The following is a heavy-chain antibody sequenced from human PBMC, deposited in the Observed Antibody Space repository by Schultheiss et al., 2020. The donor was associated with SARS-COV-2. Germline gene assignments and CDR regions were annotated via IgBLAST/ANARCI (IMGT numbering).Heavy chain of an antibody. V-gene: IGHV4-39*07. D-gene: IGHD3-3*01. Sequence: SETLSLTCTVSGGSISSSSYYWGWIRQPPGKGLEWIGSIHYSGSTYYNPSLKSRVTLSVDTSKNQFSLKLTSVTAADTAVYYCAGIDYDFWSGYYHPPRFDYWGQGTLVTVSS. CDR2: IHYSGST. CDR3: AGIDYDFWSGYYHPPRFDY. J-gene: IGHJ4*02. CDR1: GGSISSSSYY.